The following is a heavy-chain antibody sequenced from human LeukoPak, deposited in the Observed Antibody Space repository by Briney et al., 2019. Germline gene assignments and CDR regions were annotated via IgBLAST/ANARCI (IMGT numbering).Heavy chain of an antibody. J-gene: IGHJ4*02. D-gene: IGHD6-13*01. CDR1: GFTVSSNY. CDR3: ARTVAVAETDY. Sequence: GGSLRLSCAASGFTVSSNYMSWVRQAPGKGLEWVSVIDSGGSTYYADSEKGRFTISRDNSKNTLYLQMNSLRAEDTAVYYCARTVAVAETDYWGQGTLVTVPS. CDR2: IDSGGST. V-gene: IGHV3-66*01.